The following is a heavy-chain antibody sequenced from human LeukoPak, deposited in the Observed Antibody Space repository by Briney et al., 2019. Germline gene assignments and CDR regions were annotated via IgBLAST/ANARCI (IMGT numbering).Heavy chain of an antibody. Sequence: GGSLRLSCAASGFTFRSYSMTWVRLAPGKGLEWVSSISPSGDSTWNADSVRGRFTISRDNAKNSLSLQMDSLRADDTALYFCARDFVGESGAAGYWGQGTLVTVSS. CDR2: ISPSGDST. V-gene: IGHV3-21*01. D-gene: IGHD2-8*02. J-gene: IGHJ4*02. CDR1: GFTFRSYS. CDR3: ARDFVGESGAAGY.